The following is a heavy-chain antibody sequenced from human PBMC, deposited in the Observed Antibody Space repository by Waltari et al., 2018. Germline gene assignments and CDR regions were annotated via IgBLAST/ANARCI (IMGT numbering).Heavy chain of an antibody. D-gene: IGHD1-26*01. CDR3: AKTVWELPNPLDY. Sequence: EVQLLESGGGLVQPGGSLRLSCAASGFTFSSYAMSWVRQAPGKGLGWVSAIGGSGGSTYYADSVKGRFTISRDKSKNTLYLQMNSLRAEDTAVYYCAKTVWELPNPLDYWGQGTLVTVSS. CDR2: IGGSGGST. CDR1: GFTFSSYA. J-gene: IGHJ4*02. V-gene: IGHV3-23*01.